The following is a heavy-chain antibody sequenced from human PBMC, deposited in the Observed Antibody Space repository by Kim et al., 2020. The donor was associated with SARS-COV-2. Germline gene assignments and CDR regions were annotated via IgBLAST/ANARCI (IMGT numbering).Heavy chain of an antibody. D-gene: IGHD5-12*01. CDR1: GFTVSSKY. V-gene: IGHV3-53*01. CDR3: ASPEGDGYNYPWY. Sequence: GGSLRLSCAASGFTVSSKYMTWVRQAPGKGLEWVSVIYAAGSTYYADSVRGRFTISRDSSMNTLYLQMNSLRADDTAVYYCASPEGDGYNYPWYWGQGTLVTVSS. J-gene: IGHJ4*02. CDR2: IYAAGST.